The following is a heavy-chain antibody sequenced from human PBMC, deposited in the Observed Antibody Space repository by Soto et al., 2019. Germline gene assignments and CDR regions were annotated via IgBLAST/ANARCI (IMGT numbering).Heavy chain of an antibody. CDR3: ATVGHSYVSFDF. J-gene: IGHJ4*02. CDR2: IWYDGSNK. D-gene: IGHD5-18*01. CDR1: GFTFSSYG. Sequence: GGSLRLSCAASGFTFSSYGMHWVRQAPGKGLEWVAVIWYDGSNKYYADSVKGQVTISTDKSISTAYLQWNSLKASDTAMYYCATVGHSYVSFDFWGQGTLVTVSS. V-gene: IGHV3-33*01.